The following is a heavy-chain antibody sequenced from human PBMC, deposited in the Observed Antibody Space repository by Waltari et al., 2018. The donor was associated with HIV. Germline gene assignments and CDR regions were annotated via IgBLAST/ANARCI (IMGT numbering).Heavy chain of an antibody. D-gene: IGHD3-16*02. V-gene: IGHV4-39*01. CDR2: IYYSGST. CDR3: ARRIMITFGGVIEDWFDP. CDR1: GGSISSSSYY. J-gene: IGHJ5*02. Sequence: QLQLQASGPGLVKPSETLSLTCTVSGGSISSSSYYWGWIRRSPGKGLEWIGSIYYSGSTYYNPSLKSRVTISVDTSKNQFSLKLSSVTAADTAVYYCARRIMITFGGVIEDWFDPWGQGTLVTVSS.